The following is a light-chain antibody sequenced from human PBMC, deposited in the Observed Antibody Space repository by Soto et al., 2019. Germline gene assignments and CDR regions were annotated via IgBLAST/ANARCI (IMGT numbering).Light chain of an antibody. CDR3: HQYYSTVT. CDR1: QSVLYSSNNRNY. V-gene: IGKV4-1*01. J-gene: IGKJ1*01. Sequence: DIVMTQSPDSLAVSLGERATINCKSSQSVLYSSNNRNYLAWYQQKPGQPPKLLIYWASTRASGVPDRFSGSGSGTDFTLTISSLQAEDVAVYYCHQYYSTVTFGQGTKVEIK. CDR2: WAS.